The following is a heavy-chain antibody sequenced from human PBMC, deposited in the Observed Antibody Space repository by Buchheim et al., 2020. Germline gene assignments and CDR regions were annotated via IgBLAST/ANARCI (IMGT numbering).Heavy chain of an antibody. CDR2: INSDGGT. J-gene: IGHJ4*02. CDR1: GFTVSGYW. D-gene: IGHD5-24*01. Sequence: EVHLVESGGGLVQPGGSLRLSCAASGFTVSGYWMHWVRHVPGQGLVWVSRINSDGGTNYADSVKGRFTISRDNDKNMVYLQMNSLRAEDTAIYYCARGGYSTDGSSDYWGQGTL. CDR3: ARGGYSTDGSSDY. V-gene: IGHV3-74*01.